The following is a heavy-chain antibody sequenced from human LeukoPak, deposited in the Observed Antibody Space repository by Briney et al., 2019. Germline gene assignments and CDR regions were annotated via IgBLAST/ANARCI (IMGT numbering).Heavy chain of an antibody. CDR3: ARGGGSSSHIRALRLGY. V-gene: IGHV1-2*02. Sequence: ASVKVSCKASGYTFTGYYMHWVRQAPGQGLEWMGWNNPNSGGTNYAQKFQGRVTMTRDTSISTAYMELSRLRSDDTAVYYCARGGGSSSHIRALRLGYWGQGTLVTVSS. D-gene: IGHD6-13*01. CDR2: NNPNSGGT. J-gene: IGHJ4*02. CDR1: GYTFTGYY.